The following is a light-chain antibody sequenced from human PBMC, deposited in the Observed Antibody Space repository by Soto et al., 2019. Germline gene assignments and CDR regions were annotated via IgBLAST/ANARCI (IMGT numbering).Light chain of an antibody. CDR3: QQYDSFPRT. V-gene: IGKV1-5*03. J-gene: IGKJ1*01. CDR1: QSISSW. Sequence: DIQMTQSPSTLSASVGDRVTITGRASQSISSWLAWYQQKPGKAPKLLIYKASSLESGVPSRFSGSGSGTEFTLSISSLQPDDFATYYCQQYDSFPRTFGHGTKVEIK. CDR2: KAS.